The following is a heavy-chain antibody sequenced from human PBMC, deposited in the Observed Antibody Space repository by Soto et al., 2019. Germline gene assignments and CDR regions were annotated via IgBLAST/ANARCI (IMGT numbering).Heavy chain of an antibody. CDR2: IKQDGSEK. J-gene: IGHJ3*02. Sequence: PGGSLRLSCAASGFTFSSYWMSWVRQAPGKGLEWVANIKQDGSEKYYVDSVKGRFTISRDNAKNSLYLQMNSLRAEDTAVYYCSKIVTTVTIEGAFDNWGQGTMVTVSS. CDR1: GFTFSSYW. CDR3: SKIVTTVTIEGAFDN. D-gene: IGHD4-17*01. V-gene: IGHV3-7*01.